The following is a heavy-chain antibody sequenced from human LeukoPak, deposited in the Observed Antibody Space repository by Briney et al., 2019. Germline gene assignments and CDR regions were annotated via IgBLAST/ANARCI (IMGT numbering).Heavy chain of an antibody. CDR2: IRIKSDDETT. CDR1: GFTSGNFW. V-gene: IGHV3-15*01. J-gene: IGHJ4*02. CDR3: TTDHRTISGVVTPDY. D-gene: IGHD3-3*01. Sequence: GGSLRLSCAVSGFTSGNFWMNWVRQAPGKGLEWVGRIRIKSDDETTDYAAPVRGRFTVSRDNSKNTVYLQMNSLKTEDTAVYYCTTDHRTISGVVTPDYWGQGALVTVSS.